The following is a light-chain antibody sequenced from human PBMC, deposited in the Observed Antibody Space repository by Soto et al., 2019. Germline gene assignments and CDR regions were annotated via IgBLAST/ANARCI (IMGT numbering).Light chain of an antibody. CDR1: QSVSRY. V-gene: IGKV3-11*01. CDR2: DAS. Sequence: EIVLTQSPDTLSLSPGESATLSCRACQSVSRYLAWYQQKPGQTPRLLIYDASNRAAGIPARFSGSGSGTDFTLTISSLEPEDFAVYYCQQRSNWPLTFGGGTKVDIK. CDR3: QQRSNWPLT. J-gene: IGKJ4*01.